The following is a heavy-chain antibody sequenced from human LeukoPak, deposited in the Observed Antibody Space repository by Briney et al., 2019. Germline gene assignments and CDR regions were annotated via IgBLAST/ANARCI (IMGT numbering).Heavy chain of an antibody. D-gene: IGHD2-2*01. CDR2: ISGSGGSI. CDR1: GFSFTTYA. CDR3: AKDSRGSSAWNH. J-gene: IGHJ5*02. Sequence: TGGSLRLSLAASGFSFTTYALSWFGRAPGRGLGGASVISGSGGSIYYADSVKGRFTISRDNSKNTLYLQMNSLRAEDTAVYYCAKDSRGSSAWNHWGQGTLVTVSS. V-gene: IGHV3-23*01.